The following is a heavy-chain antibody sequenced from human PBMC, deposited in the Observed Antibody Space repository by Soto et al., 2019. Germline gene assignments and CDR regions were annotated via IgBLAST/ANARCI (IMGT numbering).Heavy chain of an antibody. V-gene: IGHV2-5*02. CDR1: GFSLSTSGVG. Sequence: QITLKESGPALVKPTQTLTLTCTFSGFSLSTSGVGVGWIRQPPGKALEWLALIYWDDGKRYSPYMKNRLTTTKDTSKSQVVLTKTNMDPVDTATFYCAHSHSSGCYYFPYFDYWGQGTLVTVSS. CDR2: IYWDDGK. CDR3: AHSHSSGCYYFPYFDY. D-gene: IGHD1-26*01. J-gene: IGHJ4*02.